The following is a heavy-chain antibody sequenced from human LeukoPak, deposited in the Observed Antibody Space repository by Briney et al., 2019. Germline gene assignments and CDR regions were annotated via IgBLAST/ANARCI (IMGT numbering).Heavy chain of an antibody. Sequence: GASVKVSCKASGGTFSSYAISWVRQAPGQGLEWMGGIIPIFGTANYAQKFQGRVTITADESTGTAYMELSSLRSEDTAVYYCARDRINSGSYYSTFDYWGQGTLVTVSS. D-gene: IGHD1-26*01. J-gene: IGHJ4*02. CDR3: ARDRINSGSYYSTFDY. CDR1: GGTFSSYA. CDR2: IIPIFGTA. V-gene: IGHV1-69*13.